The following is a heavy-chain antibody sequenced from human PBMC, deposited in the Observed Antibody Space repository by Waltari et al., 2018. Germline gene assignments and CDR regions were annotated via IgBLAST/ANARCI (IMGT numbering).Heavy chain of an antibody. J-gene: IGHJ4*02. CDR1: GFTLRNYW. D-gene: IGHD1-1*01. CDR3: ARDSPDKHWKFFGNDH. Sequence: EVQLVESGGGLAHPGGSLTLSCVGSGFTLRNYWMTWVRQAQGKGRGWVATMNKDGSEGYYVDSVRGRFIISKDDAKNSLSLEMNILAVEDTAIYYCARDSPDKHWKFFGNDHWGQGTLVNVSP. V-gene: IGHV3-7*01. CDR2: MNKDGSEG.